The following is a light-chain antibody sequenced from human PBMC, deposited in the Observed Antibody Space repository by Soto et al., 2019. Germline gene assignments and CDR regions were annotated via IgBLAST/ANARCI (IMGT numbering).Light chain of an antibody. CDR2: SVS. CDR1: QAIGNH. V-gene: IGKV1-17*03. J-gene: IGKJ4*01. Sequence: DIQMTQSPSVLSASVGDTVTVTCRASQAIGNHLAWFQQQPGKVPQRLIFSVSTLQIGAPSRFSGSGSETDFTLTITNLQPEDFASYFCLQHYTYPPTFGGGT. CDR3: LQHYTYPPT.